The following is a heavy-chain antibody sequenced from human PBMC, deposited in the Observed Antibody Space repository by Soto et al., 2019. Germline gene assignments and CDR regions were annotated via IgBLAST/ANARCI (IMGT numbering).Heavy chain of an antibody. CDR3: ARAYFYGSGRGRSMDV. CDR2: FFDSGST. J-gene: IGHJ6*02. D-gene: IGHD3-10*01. Sequence: QVQLQESGPGLVKASETLSLTCTVSGDSITSGRYYWSWIRQPPGKGLEWIGYFFDSGSTNYNPSLKSRVTIAVDTSKNQFSLELTSVTAADTAVYHCARAYFYGSGRGRSMDVWGQGTTVTVSS. V-gene: IGHV4-61*01. CDR1: GDSITSGRYY.